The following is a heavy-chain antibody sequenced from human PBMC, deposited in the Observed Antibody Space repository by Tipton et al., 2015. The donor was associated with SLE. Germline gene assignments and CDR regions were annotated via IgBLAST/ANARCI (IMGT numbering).Heavy chain of an antibody. CDR2: TNQGGGT. CDR3: ARDNLTGGVGEGYFDY. J-gene: IGHJ4*02. Sequence: TLSLTCSVSGYSISSGYYWGWIRQPPGKGLEWIGITNQGGGTYYNPSLKSRVTISVDTSKNQFSLKLSSVTAAVTAVYYCARDNLTGGVGEGYFDYWGQGTLVTVSS. V-gene: IGHV4-38-2*02. D-gene: IGHD3-10*01. CDR1: GYSISSGYY.